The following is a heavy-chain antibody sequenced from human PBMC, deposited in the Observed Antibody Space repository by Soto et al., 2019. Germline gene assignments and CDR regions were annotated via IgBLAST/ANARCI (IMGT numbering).Heavy chain of an antibody. CDR2: INYTGSS. Sequence: SETLSLTCTVSGASVTSVGSFWTWIRRPPGKGLEGIGQINYTGSSNYNPSLTSRVTLSVDTSKNQFSLNLASVTAADTAVYYCARRPDGFDYWGQGTLVTVSS. CDR1: GASVTSVGSF. CDR3: ARRPDGFDY. J-gene: IGHJ4*02. V-gene: IGHV4-61*08.